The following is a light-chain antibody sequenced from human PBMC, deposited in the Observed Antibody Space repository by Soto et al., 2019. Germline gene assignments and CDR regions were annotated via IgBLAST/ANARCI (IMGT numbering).Light chain of an antibody. CDR1: RDVGSD. J-gene: IGKJ1*01. CDR2: AAS. Sequence: QMTQSPSSLSASVGEKFIITCRASRDVGSDVSWYQQKPGQAPKLLIYAASNWYTGVPSRFSGSRSGTKFTLTISTLQPEDFASYYCLQDYGDSWTFGHGTKVDIK. CDR3: LQDYGDSWT. V-gene: IGKV1-6*01.